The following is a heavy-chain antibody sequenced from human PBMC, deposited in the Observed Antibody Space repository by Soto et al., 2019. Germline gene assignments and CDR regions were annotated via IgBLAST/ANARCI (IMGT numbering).Heavy chain of an antibody. CDR2: ISYSGNKK. V-gene: IGHV3-30*18. J-gene: IGHJ3*02. CDR1: GFIFRTYG. CDR3: AKGPFIPVAGTPPGAFDM. Sequence: QVQLVESGGNVVHPGRSLRLSCAASGFIFRTYGMHWVRQAPGKGLEWVAVISYSGNKKAYADSVKGRFAISRDNSNNTLYLQIDSLTAADTAVYYCAKGPFIPVAGTPPGAFDMWGQGTMVTVSS. D-gene: IGHD6-19*01.